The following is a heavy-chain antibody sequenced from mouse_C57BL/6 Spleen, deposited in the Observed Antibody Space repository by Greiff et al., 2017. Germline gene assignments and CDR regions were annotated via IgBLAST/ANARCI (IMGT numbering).Heavy chain of an antibody. J-gene: IGHJ4*01. Sequence: QVQLQQSGAELVMPGASVKLSCKASGYTFTSYWMHWVKQRPGQGLEWIGEIDPSDSYTNYNQKFKGKSTLTVDKSSSTAYMQLSSLTSEDSAVYFCARGSLVLRSFDYWGQGTSVTVSS. CDR2: IDPSDSYT. CDR3: ARGSLVLRSFDY. V-gene: IGHV1-69*01. CDR1: GYTFTSYW. D-gene: IGHD1-1*01.